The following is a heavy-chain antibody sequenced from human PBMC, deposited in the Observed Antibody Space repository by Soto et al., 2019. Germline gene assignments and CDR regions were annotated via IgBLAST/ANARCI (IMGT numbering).Heavy chain of an antibody. D-gene: IGHD6-13*01. CDR1: GGTFSNHA. V-gene: IGHV1-69*12. CDR3: AREVAADGTFREDVFDI. CDR2: IIPIFTTT. Sequence: QVQLVQSGAEVKKPGSSVKVSCKASGGTFSNHAINWVRQAPGQGLEWMGRIIPIFTTTDYAQRFQGRVTMTADESTITAYMELSSLKHDDTAVYYCAREVAADGTFREDVFDIWGRGTMVTVSS. J-gene: IGHJ3*02.